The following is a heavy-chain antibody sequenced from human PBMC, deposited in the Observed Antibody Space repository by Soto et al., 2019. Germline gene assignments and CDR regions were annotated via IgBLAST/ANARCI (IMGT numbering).Heavy chain of an antibody. V-gene: IGHV4-39*01. CDR2: IYFTGNT. Sequence: PSETLSLTCTVSGGSITSSSHFWGWVRQPPGKGLEWIGTIYFTGNTYYTPSLKSRLTMSIDTSKNEFDLRLNSVTAADTAVYYCAGQTFTIAAASYGRSNWFDPWGPGTMVTVYS. D-gene: IGHD6-25*01. CDR3: AGQTFTIAAASYGRSNWFDP. J-gene: IGHJ5*02. CDR1: GGSITSSSHF.